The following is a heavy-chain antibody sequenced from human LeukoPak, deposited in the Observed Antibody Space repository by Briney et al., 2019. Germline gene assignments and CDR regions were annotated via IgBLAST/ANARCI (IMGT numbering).Heavy chain of an antibody. J-gene: IGHJ3*02. V-gene: IGHV3-49*03. Sequence: GGSLRLSCTASGFSFGDYAMTWFRQAPGKGLEWVGFIRAKAYGGTTEYAASVRGRFTISRDDSKSVAYLQMNSLQTEDTAVYFCTRVPIRTVTMVIVVRGHDAFDIWGQGTMVTVSS. CDR2: IRAKAYGGTT. CDR3: TRVPIRTVTMVIVVRGHDAFDI. D-gene: IGHD3-22*01. CDR1: GFSFGDYA.